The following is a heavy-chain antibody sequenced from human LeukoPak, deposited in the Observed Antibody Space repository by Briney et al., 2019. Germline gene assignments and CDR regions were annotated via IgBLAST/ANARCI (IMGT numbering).Heavy chain of an antibody. V-gene: IGHV3-23*01. Sequence: GGSLRLSCAASGFTFSSYGMSWVRQAPGKGLEWVSAISGSGGSTYYADSVKGRFTISRDNSKNTLYLQMNSLRAEDTAVYYCAKMGDYYDSSGYLDYWGQGTLVTVSS. CDR3: AKMGDYYDSSGYLDY. J-gene: IGHJ4*02. D-gene: IGHD3-22*01. CDR1: GFTFSSYG. CDR2: ISGSGGST.